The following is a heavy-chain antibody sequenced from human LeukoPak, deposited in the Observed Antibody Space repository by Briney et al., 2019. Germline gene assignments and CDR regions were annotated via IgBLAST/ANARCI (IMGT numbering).Heavy chain of an antibody. CDR1: GYFIGGSSYY. V-gene: IGHV4-39*01. CDR2: IYYSGTT. CDR3: ARRTYTNNYYFDY. Sequence: SETLSLTCTVSGYFIGGSSYYWGWIRQSPGKGLEWIGNIYYSGTTHFNPSLHSRVTISVDTSKNQFSLKLTSVTAADTALYFCARRTYTNNYYFDYWGQGTLVTVSS. J-gene: IGHJ4*02. D-gene: IGHD1-1*01.